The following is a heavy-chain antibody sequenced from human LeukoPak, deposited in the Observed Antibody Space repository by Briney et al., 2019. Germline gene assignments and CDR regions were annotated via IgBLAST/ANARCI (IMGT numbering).Heavy chain of an antibody. D-gene: IGHD3-16*01. J-gene: IGHJ4*02. CDR2: IRNKANSYTT. V-gene: IGHV3-72*01. CDR1: GFTFSDYY. Sequence: GGSLRLSCAASGFTFSDYYMDWVRQAPGKGLEWVGRIRNKANSYTTEYAASVKGRFTISRDDSKNSLYLQMNSLKTEDTALYYCTREYYGRYSWGQGTLVTVSS. CDR3: TREYYGRYS.